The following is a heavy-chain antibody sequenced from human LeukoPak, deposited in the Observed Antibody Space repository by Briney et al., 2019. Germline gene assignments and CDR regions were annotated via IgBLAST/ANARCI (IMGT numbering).Heavy chain of an antibody. J-gene: IGHJ6*03. CDR2: IYTSGST. D-gene: IGHD6-13*01. CDR1: GGSISSYY. V-gene: IGHV4-4*09. Sequence: SETLSLTCTVSGGSISSYYWSWIRQPPGKGLEWIGYIYTSGSTNYNPSLKSRVTISVDTSKNQFSLKLSSVTAADTAVYYCARAGSWYYYYYMDVWGKGTTVTVSS. CDR3: ARAGSWYYYYYMDV.